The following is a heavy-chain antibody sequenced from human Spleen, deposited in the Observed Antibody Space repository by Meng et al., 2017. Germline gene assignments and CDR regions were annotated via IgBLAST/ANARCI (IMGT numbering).Heavy chain of an antibody. V-gene: IGHV1-69*05. CDR1: GGIFSNYV. Sequence: SVKVSCKALGGIFSNYVIGWVRQAPGQGLEWMGGINAVFGTTNYAQKFQGRVTITTDESTSTVYMELSSLRSEDTAVYYCATFRDLFSSSGYLDYWGHGTLVTVSS. CDR3: ATFRDLFSSSGYLDY. D-gene: IGHD3-3*01. CDR2: INAVFGTT. J-gene: IGHJ4*01.